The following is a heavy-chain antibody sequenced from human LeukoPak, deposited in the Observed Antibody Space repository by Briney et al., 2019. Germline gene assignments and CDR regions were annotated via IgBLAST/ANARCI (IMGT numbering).Heavy chain of an antibody. CDR1: GYTLTELS. CDR3: ATMSWGYNWFDP. CDR2: FDPEDGET. D-gene: IGHD3-16*01. J-gene: IGHJ5*02. V-gene: IGHV1-24*01. Sequence: GASVKVSCKVSGYTLTELSMHWVRQAPGKGLEWMGGFDPEDGETIYAQKFQGRVTMTEDTSTDTAYMELSSLRSEDTAVYYCATMSWGYNWFDPWGQGTLVTVSS.